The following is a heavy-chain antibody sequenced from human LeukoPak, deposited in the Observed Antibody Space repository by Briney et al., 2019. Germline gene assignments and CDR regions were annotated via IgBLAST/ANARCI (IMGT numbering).Heavy chain of an antibody. CDR2: IWYDGSNK. CDR1: GFTFSSYA. D-gene: IGHD3-3*01. CDR3: AREGRVVQDAFDI. V-gene: IGHV3-33*08. Sequence: GRSLRLSCAASGFTFSSYAMHWVRRAPGKGLEWVAVIWYDGSNKYYADSVKGRFTISRDNSKNTLYLQMNSLRAEDTAVYYCAREGRVVQDAFDIWGQGTMVTVSS. J-gene: IGHJ3*02.